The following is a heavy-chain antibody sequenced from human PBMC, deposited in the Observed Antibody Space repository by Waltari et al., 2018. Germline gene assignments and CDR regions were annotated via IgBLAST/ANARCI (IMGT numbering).Heavy chain of an antibody. J-gene: IGHJ4*02. CDR3: AKYSGYDFDY. V-gene: IGHV4-38-2*02. CDR1: GYSISSGYC. CDR2: IYHSGST. Sequence: QVQLQESGPGLVKPSETLSLTCTVSGYSISSGYCWGWIRQPPGKGLEWIGSIYHSGSTYSNPSLKSRVTISVDTSKNQFSLKLSSMTAADTAVYYCAKYSGYDFDYWGQGTLVTVSS. D-gene: IGHD5-12*01.